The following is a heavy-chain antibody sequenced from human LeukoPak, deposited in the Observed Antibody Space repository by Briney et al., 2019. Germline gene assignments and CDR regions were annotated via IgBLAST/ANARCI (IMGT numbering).Heavy chain of an antibody. V-gene: IGHV3-23*01. CDR3: AKDPQRYYDSSGPTYYFDY. CDR1: GFTFSSYW. D-gene: IGHD3-22*01. Sequence: GGSLRLSCAASGFTFSSYWMSWVRQAPGKGLEWVSAISGSGGSTYYADSVKGRFTISRDNSKNTLYLQMNSLRAEDTAVYYCAKDPQRYYDSSGPTYYFDYWGQGTLVTVSS. CDR2: ISGSGGST. J-gene: IGHJ4*02.